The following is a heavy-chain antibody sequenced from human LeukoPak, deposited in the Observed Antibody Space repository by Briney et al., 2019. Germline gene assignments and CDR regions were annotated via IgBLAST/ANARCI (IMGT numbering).Heavy chain of an antibody. Sequence: SETLSLTCTVSGGSISSSSYYWGWIRQPPGKGLEWIGSIYYSGSTYYNPSLKSRVTISVDTSKNQFSLKLSSVTAADTAVYYCARGGVIAVAGTFDYWGQGTLVTVSS. D-gene: IGHD6-19*01. CDR3: ARGGVIAVAGTFDY. V-gene: IGHV4-39*07. J-gene: IGHJ4*02. CDR1: GGSISSSSYY. CDR2: IYYSGST.